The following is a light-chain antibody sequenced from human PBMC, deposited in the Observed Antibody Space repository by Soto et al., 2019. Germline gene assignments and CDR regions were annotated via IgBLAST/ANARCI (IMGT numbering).Light chain of an antibody. CDR2: DAY. Sequence: EVVLTQSPVTLSSSPGERATLSCRASQSFRGLLAWYQQKPGQAPRLLIYDAYNRATGIPPRFSGSGSGTDCRLSNSCLGPEAHSVLYSELRYGRPITFGQGTRVEIK. V-gene: IGKV3-11*01. CDR1: QSFRGL. J-gene: IGKJ1*01. CDR3: ELRYGRPIT.